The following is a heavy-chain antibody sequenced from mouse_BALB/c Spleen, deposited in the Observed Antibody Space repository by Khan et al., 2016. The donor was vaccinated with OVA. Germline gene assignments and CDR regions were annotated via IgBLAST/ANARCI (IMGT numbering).Heavy chain of an antibody. D-gene: IGHD2-3*01. Sequence: QVQLQQSGAELAKPGASVKMSCKASGYTFNSYWMHWVKQRPGQGLEWIGYSNPSTGYIEYNQKFKDKATLTADKSSSTAYLQLSSLTSEDSAVYYCVSAIDDGYPPFAYWGRGTLVTVSA. CDR2: SNPSTGYI. CDR1: GYTFNSYW. CDR3: VSAIDDGYPPFAY. V-gene: IGHV1-7*01. J-gene: IGHJ3*01.